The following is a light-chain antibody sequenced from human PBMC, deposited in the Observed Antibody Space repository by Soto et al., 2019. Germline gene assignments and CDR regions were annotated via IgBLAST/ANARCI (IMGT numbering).Light chain of an antibody. J-gene: IGKJ2*01. CDR1: QTVDSVY. CDR2: GAS. Sequence: EIVLTQSPGTLSLSPGERATLSCRASQTVDSVYLAWYQQKPGQPPRLLIYGASTRAAGIPKRFSGSGSGTDFTLTISRVEPEDFAVYYCQQYDTSPPPYTFGQGTNLEIK. CDR3: QQYDTSPPPYT. V-gene: IGKV3-20*01.